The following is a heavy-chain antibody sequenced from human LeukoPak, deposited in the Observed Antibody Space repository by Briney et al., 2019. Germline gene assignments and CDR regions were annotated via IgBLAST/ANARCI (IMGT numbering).Heavy chain of an antibody. Sequence: GGSLTLSRAASGLTFSTYVMSWVRQAPRRGLEWVSAISGSGGGTYYADPVKGRFTISRGNSKNTLYLPMNSLGADDTAVYYCAKGNWRYFDYWGQGTLVTVSS. D-gene: IGHD1-1*01. CDR3: AKGNWRYFDY. CDR1: GLTFSTYV. J-gene: IGHJ4*02. V-gene: IGHV3-23*01. CDR2: ISGSGGGT.